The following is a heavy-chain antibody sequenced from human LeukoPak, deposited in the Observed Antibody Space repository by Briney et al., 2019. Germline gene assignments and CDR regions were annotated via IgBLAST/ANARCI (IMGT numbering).Heavy chain of an antibody. CDR1: GGSFSGYY. V-gene: IGHV4-34*01. J-gene: IGHJ4*02. D-gene: IGHD2-15*01. CDR3: ARGHCSGGSCYSGFDY. Sequence: SETLSLTCAVYGGSFSGYYWSWIRQPPGKGLEWIGEINLRGSTNYNPSLKSRVSISVDTSKNQFSLKLSSLTAADTAVYYCARGHCSGGSCYSGFDYWGQGTLVTVSS. CDR2: INLRGST.